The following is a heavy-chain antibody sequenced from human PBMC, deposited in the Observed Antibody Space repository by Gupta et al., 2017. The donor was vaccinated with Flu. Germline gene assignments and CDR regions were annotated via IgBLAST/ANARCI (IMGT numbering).Heavy chain of an antibody. CDR2: ISRSAVT. V-gene: IGHV3-48*03. J-gene: IGHJ4*02. CDR3: ARGHWDN. Sequence: EVLLVESGGGLVQPGGSLRLSCTASGFDFNSYEMSWVRQAAGRGLEWVAFISRSAVTYYTDPVRGRFTISRDNANNLLDLQMSSLIGEDTAVYYCARGHWDNWGQGTLVTVSS. CDR1: GFDFNSYE.